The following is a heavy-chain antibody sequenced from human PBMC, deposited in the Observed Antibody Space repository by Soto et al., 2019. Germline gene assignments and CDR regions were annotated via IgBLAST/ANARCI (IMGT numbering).Heavy chain of an antibody. Sequence: PSETLSLTCTVSGDSISTADYYWNWIRQPPGKGLEWIGYIYYSGNTYYIPSLKSRVTISVDTSKNQISLKLNSVTAADTAVYYCARGIYSTSSFFDSWGQGTVVT. CDR1: GDSISTADYY. CDR2: IYYSGNT. CDR3: ARGIYSTSSFFDS. V-gene: IGHV4-30-4*01. J-gene: IGHJ4*02. D-gene: IGHD6-6*01.